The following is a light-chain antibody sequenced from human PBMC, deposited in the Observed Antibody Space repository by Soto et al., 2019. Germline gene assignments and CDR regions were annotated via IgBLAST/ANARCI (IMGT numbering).Light chain of an antibody. Sequence: EIVMTQSPVTLSVSPGERAALFCRASHSVSTNLAWYQQRPGQAPRLLIYGASTRATGIPARFSGSGSGTEFTLTISSLQSEDFAVYYCQQYNNWQGTFGGGTKVEIK. CDR1: HSVSTN. CDR3: QQYNNWQGT. CDR2: GAS. J-gene: IGKJ4*01. V-gene: IGKV3-15*01.